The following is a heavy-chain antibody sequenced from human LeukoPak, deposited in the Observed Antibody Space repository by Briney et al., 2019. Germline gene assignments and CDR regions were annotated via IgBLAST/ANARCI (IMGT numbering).Heavy chain of an antibody. CDR3: AKDVWFGELFLNYFDY. V-gene: IGHV3-30*18. J-gene: IGHJ4*02. D-gene: IGHD3-10*01. CDR2: ISYDGSNK. CDR1: GFTFSSYG. Sequence: GGSLRLSCSASGFTFSSYGMHWVRQAPGKGLEWVAVISYDGSNKYYADSVKGRFTISRDNSKNTLYLQMNSLSAEDTAVYYCAKDVWFGELFLNYFDYWGQGTLVTVSS.